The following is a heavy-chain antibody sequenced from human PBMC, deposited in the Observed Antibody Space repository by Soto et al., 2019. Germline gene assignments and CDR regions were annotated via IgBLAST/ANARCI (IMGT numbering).Heavy chain of an antibody. CDR2: MNPNSGNT. V-gene: IGHV1-8*01. D-gene: IGHD6-6*01. Sequence: ASVKVFCKASGYTFTSYDINWVRQATGQGLEWMGWMNPNSGNTGYAQKFQGRVTMTRNTSISTAYMELSSLRSEDTAVYYCARRVSSSSLLGGEDYYYYYMDVWGKGTTVTVSS. J-gene: IGHJ6*03. CDR3: ARRVSSSSLLGGEDYYYYYMDV. CDR1: GYTFTSYD.